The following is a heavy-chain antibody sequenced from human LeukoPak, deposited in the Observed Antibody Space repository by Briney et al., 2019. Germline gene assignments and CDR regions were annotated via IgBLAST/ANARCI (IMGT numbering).Heavy chain of an antibody. CDR3: ASLVDDDCGDYFPSY. J-gene: IGHJ4*02. D-gene: IGHD4-17*01. CDR1: GYTFTSYG. Sequence: ASVKVSCKASGYTFTSYGISWVRQAPGQGLEWMGWISAYNGNTNYAQKLQGRVTMTTDTSTSTAYMELRSLRSDDTAVYYCASLVDDDCGDYFPSYWGQGTLVTVSS. V-gene: IGHV1-18*01. CDR2: ISAYNGNT.